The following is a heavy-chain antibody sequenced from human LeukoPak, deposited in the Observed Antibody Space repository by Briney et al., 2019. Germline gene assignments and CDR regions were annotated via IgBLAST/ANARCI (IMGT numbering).Heavy chain of an antibody. J-gene: IGHJ4*02. CDR1: GYTFDDYA. V-gene: IGHV3-9*01. D-gene: IGHD1-26*01. Sequence: GESMTLACGPSGYTFDDYAMHWVRQAPGKGLEWVSGISWNSGSIGYADSVEGRFTISRDHDKHSLYLQMNSLRAEDTALYYCAKSVSGSYYYFDYWGQGTLVTVSS. CDR3: AKSVSGSYYYFDY. CDR2: ISWNSGSI.